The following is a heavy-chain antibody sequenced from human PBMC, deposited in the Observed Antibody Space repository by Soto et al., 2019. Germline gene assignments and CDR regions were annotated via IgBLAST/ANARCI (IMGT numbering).Heavy chain of an antibody. Sequence: QPGGSLRLSCAASGFTFSSYAMSWVRQAPGKGLEWVSTISGSGGDTYYADIVKGRFTISRDISKNTLYLQMDGLRAEDTAVYYCAKDRDSAWCPDYWGQGTLVTVSS. CDR1: GFTFSSYA. CDR2: ISGSGGDT. V-gene: IGHV3-23*01. J-gene: IGHJ4*02. D-gene: IGHD6-19*01. CDR3: AKDRDSAWCPDY.